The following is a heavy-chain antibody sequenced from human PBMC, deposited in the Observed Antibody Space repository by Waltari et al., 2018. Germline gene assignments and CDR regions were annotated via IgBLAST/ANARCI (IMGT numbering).Heavy chain of an antibody. J-gene: IGHJ4*02. V-gene: IGHV4-30-4*01. CDR3: ARARGVGVAHFDY. CDR1: GGSISNGDYY. CDR2: IYYVGTT. Sequence: QVQLQESGPGLVRPSQTLSLTCTVPGGSISNGDYYWSWIRQSPGKGLEWIGYIYYVGTTYYNPSLESRLSMSVDTSRNQFSLKLSSVTAADTAVYYCARARGVGVAHFDYWGQGTLVAVSS. D-gene: IGHD3-3*01.